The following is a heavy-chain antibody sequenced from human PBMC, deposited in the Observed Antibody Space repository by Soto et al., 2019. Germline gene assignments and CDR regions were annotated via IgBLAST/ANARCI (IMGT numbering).Heavy chain of an antibody. CDR1: GGSFSGYY. CDR3: ARREGHKLRYYYGMDV. Sequence: SETLSLTCAVYGGSFSGYYWSWIRQPPGKGLEWIGEINHSGSTNYNPSLKSRVTISVDTSKNQFSLKLSSVTAADTAVYYCARREGHKLRYYYGMDVWGQGTTVTVSS. CDR2: INHSGST. V-gene: IGHV4-34*01. J-gene: IGHJ6*02. D-gene: IGHD2-15*01.